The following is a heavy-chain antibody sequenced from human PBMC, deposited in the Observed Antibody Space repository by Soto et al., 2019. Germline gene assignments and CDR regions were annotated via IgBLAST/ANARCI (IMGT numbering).Heavy chain of an antibody. J-gene: IGHJ5*02. V-gene: IGHV1-8*01. CDR1: GYTFTNND. CDR2: MNTDTNTT. D-gene: IGHD6-6*01. Sequence: VQLVQSGAEVKKPGASVKVSCKASGYTFTNNDINWVRQAPGQGLEWIGWMNTDTNTTDSAEVFAGRVTLTWDTSISTAYMRLNSLTIDDSAVYYCSREVVETSPLCLDPWGQGTLVTVSS. CDR3: SREVVETSPLCLDP.